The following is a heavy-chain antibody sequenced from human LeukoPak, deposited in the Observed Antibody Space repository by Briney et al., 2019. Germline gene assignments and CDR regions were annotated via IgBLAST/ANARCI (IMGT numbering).Heavy chain of an antibody. D-gene: IGHD5-18*01. V-gene: IGHV4-31*01. Sequence: PSQTLSLTCTVSGGSISSGGYYWSWIRQHPGKGLEWIGYIYYSGSTYYNPSLKSQVTITVDTSKNQFSLKLSSVTAADTAVYYCARTRYSYGLYYFDYWGQGTLVTVSS. CDR3: ARTRYSYGLYYFDY. CDR1: GGSISSGGYY. J-gene: IGHJ4*02. CDR2: IYYSGST.